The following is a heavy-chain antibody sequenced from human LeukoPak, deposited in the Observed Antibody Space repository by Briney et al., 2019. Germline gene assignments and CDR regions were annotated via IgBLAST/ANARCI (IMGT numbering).Heavy chain of an antibody. D-gene: IGHD1-14*01. Sequence: SETLSLTCAVYGGSFSGYYWSWIRQPPGKGLEWIGEINHSGSTNYNPSLKSRVTISVDTSKNQFSLKLSSVTAADTAVYYCARGLRTGYYYYMDVWGIGTTVTVSS. CDR1: GGSFSGYY. CDR3: ARGLRTGYYYYMDV. J-gene: IGHJ6*03. CDR2: INHSGST. V-gene: IGHV4-34*01.